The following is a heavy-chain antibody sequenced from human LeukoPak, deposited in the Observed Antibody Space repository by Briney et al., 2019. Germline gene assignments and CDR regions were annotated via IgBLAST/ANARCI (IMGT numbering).Heavy chain of an antibody. D-gene: IGHD2-2*01. V-gene: IGHV3-7*01. CDR2: IKQDGSEK. CDR1: GFTFSSYW. Sequence: GGSLRLSCAASGFTFSSYWMSWVRQAPGKGLEWVANIKQDGSEKYYVDSVKGRFTISRDNAKNSLYLQMNSLRAENTAVYYCAREGDIVVVPAASYFDYWGQGTLVTVSS. J-gene: IGHJ4*02. CDR3: AREGDIVVVPAASYFDY.